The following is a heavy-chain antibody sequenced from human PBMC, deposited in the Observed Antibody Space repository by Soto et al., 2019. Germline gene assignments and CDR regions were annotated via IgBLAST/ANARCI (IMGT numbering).Heavy chain of an antibody. J-gene: IGHJ5*02. D-gene: IGHD2-15*01. CDR1: GFTFTSSA. CDR2: IVVGSGNT. Sequence: SVKVSCKASGFTFTSSAVQWVRQARGQRLEWIGWIVVGSGNTNYAQKFQERVTITRDMSTSTAYMELSSLRSEDTAVYYCAADFPNYCSGGSCSYNWFDPWGKGT. V-gene: IGHV1-58*01. CDR3: AADFPNYCSGGSCSYNWFDP.